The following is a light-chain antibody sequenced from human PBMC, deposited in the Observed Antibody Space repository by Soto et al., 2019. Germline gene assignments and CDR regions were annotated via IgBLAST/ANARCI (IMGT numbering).Light chain of an antibody. J-gene: IGKJ5*01. Sequence: DIQMTQSPSSVSASVGDTVTINCRASQGIGNWLAWYQQKPGKAPILLIYGASSLQSGVPSRFSGSGSGTDFTLTISSLQPEDFATYYCQQANSFPQSFGQGTRLEIK. V-gene: IGKV1D-12*01. CDR2: GAS. CDR1: QGIGNW. CDR3: QQANSFPQS.